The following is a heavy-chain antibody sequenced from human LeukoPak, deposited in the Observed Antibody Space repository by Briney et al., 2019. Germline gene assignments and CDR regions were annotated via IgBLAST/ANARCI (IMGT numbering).Heavy chain of an antibody. CDR2: ISGSGGSK. J-gene: IGHJ4*02. CDR1: GFTFSSYA. V-gene: IGHV3-23*01. Sequence: GGSLRLSCAASGFTFSSYAMSWVRQAPGKGLEWVSAISGSGGSKYYADSVKGRFTISRDNSKNALYLQMNSLRAEDTAVYYCAKDYYDSSGYYSTLGNFDYWGQGTLVTVSS. CDR3: AKDYYDSSGYYSTLGNFDY. D-gene: IGHD3-22*01.